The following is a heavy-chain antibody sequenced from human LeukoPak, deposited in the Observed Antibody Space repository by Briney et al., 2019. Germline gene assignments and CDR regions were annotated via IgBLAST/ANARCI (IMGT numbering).Heavy chain of an antibody. Sequence: SETLSLTCAVYGGSFSGYYWSWIRQPPGKGLEWIGEINHSGSTNYNPSLKSRVTISVDTSKNQFSLKLSSVTAADTAVYYCARKAEWKSYDILTGYYYYFDYWGQGTLVTVSS. D-gene: IGHD3-9*01. J-gene: IGHJ4*02. CDR1: GGSFSGYY. CDR3: ARKAEWKSYDILTGYYYYFDY. V-gene: IGHV4-34*01. CDR2: INHSGST.